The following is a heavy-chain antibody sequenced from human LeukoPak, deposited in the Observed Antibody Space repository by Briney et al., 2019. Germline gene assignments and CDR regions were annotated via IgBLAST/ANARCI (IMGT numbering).Heavy chain of an antibody. V-gene: IGHV1-18*01. CDR2: ISAYNGNT. D-gene: IGHD5-18*01. CDR1: GYAFTIYG. Sequence: ASVRVSCTASGYAFTIYGISWVRQAPGQGVEWMGWISAYNGNTNYAQKLQGRVTITTDTSTSTAYMELRSLRSDDTAVYYCARDQGLWHEYFQHWGQGTLVTVSS. J-gene: IGHJ1*01. CDR3: ARDQGLWHEYFQH.